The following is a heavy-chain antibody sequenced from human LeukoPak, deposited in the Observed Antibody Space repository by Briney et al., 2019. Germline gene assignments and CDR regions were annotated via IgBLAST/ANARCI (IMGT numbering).Heavy chain of an antibody. V-gene: IGHV3-7*03. J-gene: IGHJ4*02. D-gene: IGHD1-26*01. CDR2: IKQDGSEK. CDR3: ARSGSHQL. Sequence: GGSLRLSCAVFGFTFSSSWMHWVRQAPGKGLEWVANIKQDGSEKYYVDSVKGRFTISRDNAKNSLYLQMNNLRADDTALYYCARSGSHQLWGQGTLVTVSS. CDR1: GFTFSSSW.